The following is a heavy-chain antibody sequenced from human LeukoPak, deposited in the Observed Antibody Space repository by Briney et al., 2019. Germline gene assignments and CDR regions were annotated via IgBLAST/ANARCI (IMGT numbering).Heavy chain of an antibody. CDR3: ARDLMWELVP. CDR2: ISSSSSYI. J-gene: IGHJ5*02. D-gene: IGHD1-26*01. V-gene: IGHV3-21*01. Sequence: PGGSLRLSCAASGFTFSSFGMNWVRQAPGKGLEWVSSISSSSSYIYYADSVKGRFTISRDNAKNSLYLQMNSLRAEDTAVYYCARDLMWELVPWGQGTLVTVSS. CDR1: GFTFSSFG.